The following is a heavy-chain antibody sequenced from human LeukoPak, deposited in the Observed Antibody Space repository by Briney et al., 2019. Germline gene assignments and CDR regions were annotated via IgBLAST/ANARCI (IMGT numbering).Heavy chain of an antibody. J-gene: IGHJ4*02. CDR2: INQDGSKK. D-gene: IGHD3-16*01. Sequence: GGCLRLSCAAAGFIFSVYGMTWVRQTPWKGLEWVGNINQDGSKKSYVDSVRGRFTISRDSAKNSLYLQMNSLKTEDTAVYYCTRSRKGGLWGTYYFDYWGQGTLVTVSS. CDR3: TRSRKGGLWGTYYFDY. CDR1: GFIFSVYG. V-gene: IGHV3-7*03.